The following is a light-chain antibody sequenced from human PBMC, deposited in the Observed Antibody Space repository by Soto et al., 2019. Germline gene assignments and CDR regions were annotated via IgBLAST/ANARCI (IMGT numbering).Light chain of an antibody. CDR1: SSDVGGYNY. CDR3: CSYAGSYTFVV. V-gene: IGLV2-11*01. Sequence: QSVLTQPRSVSGSPGQSVTISCTGTSSDVGGYNYVSWYQQHPGKAPKLMIYDVSKRPSGVPDRFFGSKSGNTASLTISGLQAEDEADYYCCSYAGSYTFVVFGGGTRSPS. CDR2: DVS. J-gene: IGLJ2*01.